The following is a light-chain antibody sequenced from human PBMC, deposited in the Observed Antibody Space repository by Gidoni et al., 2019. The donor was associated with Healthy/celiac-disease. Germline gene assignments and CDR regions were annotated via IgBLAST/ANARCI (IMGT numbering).Light chain of an antibody. CDR2: QDS. Sequence: SYELTPPPSVSVSPGQTASITCSGDKLGDKYACWYQQKPGQSPVLVIYQDSKRPPGLPERFSGSNSGNTATLTIGGTQAMDEADYYCQAWDSSTFYVFGTGTKVTVL. CDR1: KLGDKY. J-gene: IGLJ1*01. V-gene: IGLV3-1*01. CDR3: QAWDSSTFYV.